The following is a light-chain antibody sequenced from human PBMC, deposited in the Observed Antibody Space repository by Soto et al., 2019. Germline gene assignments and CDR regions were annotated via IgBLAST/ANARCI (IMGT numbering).Light chain of an antibody. V-gene: IGKV3-11*01. J-gene: IGKJ1*01. CDR2: GAS. Sequence: EVVLTQSPATLSLSPGERATLSCRASQSVSSYLAWYQQKPGQAPRLLIYGASSRATGIPDRFSGSGSGTDDTLTIVRLKREDVAASYRQHYPLSCQTFHPGTKVDIK. CDR3: QHYPLSCQT. CDR1: QSVSSY.